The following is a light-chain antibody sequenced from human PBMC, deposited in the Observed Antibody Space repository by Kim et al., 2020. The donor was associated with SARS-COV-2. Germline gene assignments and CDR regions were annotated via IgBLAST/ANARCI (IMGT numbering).Light chain of an antibody. V-gene: IGKV3-20*01. CDR2: AAS. J-gene: IGKJ3*01. CDR3: QHYGNLLFT. CDR1: QSVSTGY. Sequence: SPGERATLACRASQSVSTGYLAWYQQKPGQAPRLLIYAASSRATGIPDRFSGRGSGTDFTLTISRLEPEDFAVYYCQHYGNLLFTCGPGTKVDIK.